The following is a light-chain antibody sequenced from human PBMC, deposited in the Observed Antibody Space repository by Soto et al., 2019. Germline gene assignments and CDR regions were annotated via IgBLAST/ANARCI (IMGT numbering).Light chain of an antibody. Sequence: QSVLTQPPSASGSPGQSVTISCTGTRSDVGGYNYVSWYQQHPGKAPKLIIYDVNKRPSGVPDRFSGSKSGNTASLTVSGLQADDEADYFCNSYTGSARFVFGTGTKVTVL. J-gene: IGLJ1*01. V-gene: IGLV2-8*01. CDR1: RSDVGGYNY. CDR3: NSYTGSARFV. CDR2: DVN.